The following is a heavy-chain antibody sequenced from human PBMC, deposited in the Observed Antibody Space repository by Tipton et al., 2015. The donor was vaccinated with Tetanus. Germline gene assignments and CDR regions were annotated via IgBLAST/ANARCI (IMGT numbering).Heavy chain of an antibody. D-gene: IGHD3-3*01. V-gene: IGHV4-61*01. J-gene: IGHJ4*02. CDR2: ILYGKST. CDR1: GGSVSSGSYY. CDR3: ARIHDYWSGYFDF. Sequence: TLSLTCTVSGGSVSSGSYYWSWVRQAPGKGLEYIGYILYGKSTHYNPSLKSRLSMSADPAKNQSSLRLTSVTAADTAVYYCARIHDYWSGYFDFWGEGTLVTVSP.